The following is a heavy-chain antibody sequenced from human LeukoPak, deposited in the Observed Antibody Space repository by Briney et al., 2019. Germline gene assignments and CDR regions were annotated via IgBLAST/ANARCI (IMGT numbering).Heavy chain of an antibody. CDR2: IYYSGST. CDR3: ARNSLPGTY. D-gene: IGHD2/OR15-2a*01. CDR1: GGSISSGDYY. J-gene: IGHJ4*02. Sequence: AQTLSLTCTVSGGSISSGDYYWSWIPQPPGKGLEWIGYIYYSGSTYYNPSLKSRVNISVDTSKNQFSLKLSSVTAADTAVYYCARNSLPGTYWGQGTLVTVSS. V-gene: IGHV4-30-4*01.